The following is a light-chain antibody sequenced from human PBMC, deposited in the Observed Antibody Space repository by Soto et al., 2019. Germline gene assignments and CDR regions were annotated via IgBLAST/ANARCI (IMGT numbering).Light chain of an antibody. CDR2: GAS. V-gene: IGKV1-17*03. J-gene: IGKJ4*01. CDR3: LQHNTYPLS. Sequence: DIQMTQSAGAISASXGGRVTITXXASQAISHYLAWFHQRPGKVPKRLIYGASTLQSGVPSRFSGSGSGTEFTLTISSLQPEDFGTYYCLQHNTYPLSFGGGTKVDI. CDR1: QAISHY.